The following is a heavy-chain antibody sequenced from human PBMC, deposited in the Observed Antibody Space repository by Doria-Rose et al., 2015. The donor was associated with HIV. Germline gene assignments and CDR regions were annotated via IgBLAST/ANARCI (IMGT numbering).Heavy chain of an antibody. J-gene: IGHJ4*02. CDR3: ARIKSSRWYHKYYFDF. V-gene: IGHV2-26*01. CDR1: GVSLSSPGMG. Sequence: SGPVLVKPTETLTLTCTVSGVSLSSPGMGVSWIRQPPGKALEWLANIFSDDERSYKTSLKSRLTISRGTSKSQVVLTMTDMDLVDTATYYCARIKSSRWYHKYYFDFWGQGTLVIVSA. D-gene: IGHD6-13*01. CDR2: IFSDDER.